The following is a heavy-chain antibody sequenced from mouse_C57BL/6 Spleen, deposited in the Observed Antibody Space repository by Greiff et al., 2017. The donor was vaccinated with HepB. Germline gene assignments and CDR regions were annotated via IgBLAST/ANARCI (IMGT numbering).Heavy chain of an antibody. CDR2: INPYNGGT. Sequence: VQLQQSGPVLVKPGASVKMSCKASGYTFTDYYMNWVKQSHGKSLEWIGVINPYNGGTSYNQKFKGKATLTVDKSSSTAYMELNSLTSEDSAVYYCARDGYYVPFAYWGQGTLVTVSA. CDR1: GYTFTDYY. D-gene: IGHD2-3*01. V-gene: IGHV1-19*01. CDR3: ARDGYYVPFAY. J-gene: IGHJ3*01.